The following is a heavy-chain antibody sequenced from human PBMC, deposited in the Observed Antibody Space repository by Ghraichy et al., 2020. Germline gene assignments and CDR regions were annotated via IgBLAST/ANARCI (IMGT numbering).Heavy chain of an antibody. Sequence: ASVKVSCKASGYTFTSYDINWVRQATGQGLEWMGWMNPNSGNTGYAQKFQGRVTMTRNTSISTAYMELSSLRSEDTAVYYCARTLYSSSWTVLPYYYYYGMDVWGQGTTVTVSS. D-gene: IGHD6-13*01. J-gene: IGHJ6*02. CDR1: GYTFTSYD. CDR3: ARTLYSSSWTVLPYYYYYGMDV. V-gene: IGHV1-8*01. CDR2: MNPNSGNT.